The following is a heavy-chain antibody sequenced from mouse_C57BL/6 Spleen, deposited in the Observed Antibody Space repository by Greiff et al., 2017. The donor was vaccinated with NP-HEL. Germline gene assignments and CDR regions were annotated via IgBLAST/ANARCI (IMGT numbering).Heavy chain of an antibody. D-gene: IGHD1-1*01. CDR1: GYTFTSYW. CDR2: IHPNSGST. J-gene: IGHJ4*01. CDR3: ARSAYDYGSSYEDYAMDY. Sequence: QVQLQQPGAELVKPGASVKLSCKASGYTFTSYWMHWVKQRPGQGLEWIGMIHPNSGSTNYNEKFKSKATLTVDKSSSTAYMQLSSLTSEDSAVYYCARSAYDYGSSYEDYAMDYWGQGTSVTVSS. V-gene: IGHV1-64*01.